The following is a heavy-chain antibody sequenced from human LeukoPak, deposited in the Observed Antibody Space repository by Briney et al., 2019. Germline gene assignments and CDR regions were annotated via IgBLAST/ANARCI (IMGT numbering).Heavy chain of an antibody. J-gene: IGHJ6*02. D-gene: IGHD3-9*01. Sequence: GGSLRLSCAASGFTFSGYSMNWVRQAPGKGLEWLSYISSSSNAIHYADSVKGRFTISRDKTKNSLYLQMNSLRAEDTAVYYCARDMTYYDILTGYSYYYYYGMDVWGQGTTVTVSS. V-gene: IGHV3-48*01. CDR3: ARDMTYYDILTGYSYYYYYGMDV. CDR2: ISSSSNAI. CDR1: GFTFSGYS.